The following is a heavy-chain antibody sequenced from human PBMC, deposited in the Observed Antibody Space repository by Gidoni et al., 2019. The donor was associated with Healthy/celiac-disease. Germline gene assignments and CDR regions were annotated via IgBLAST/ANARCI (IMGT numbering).Heavy chain of an antibody. J-gene: IGHJ6*02. V-gene: IGHV1-69*01. D-gene: IGHD6-19*01. Sequence: QVQLVQSGAEVKKPGSSVKVSCKASGGTFSSYAISWVRQAPGQGLEWMGGIIPIFGTANYAQKFQGRVTITADESTSTAYMELSSLRSEDTAVYYCARGGARQWLAAYYYYGMDVWGQGTTVTVSS. CDR2: IIPIFGTA. CDR1: GGTFSSYA. CDR3: ARGGARQWLAAYYYYGMDV.